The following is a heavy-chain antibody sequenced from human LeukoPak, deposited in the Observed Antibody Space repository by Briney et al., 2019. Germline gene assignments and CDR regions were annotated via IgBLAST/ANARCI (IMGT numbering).Heavy chain of an antibody. CDR2: IYYSGST. Sequence: SETLSLTCTVSGGSVSSGSYYWSWIRQPPGKGLEWIGYIYYSGSTNYNPSLKSRVTISVDTSKNQFSLKLSSVTAADTAVYYRARDQVVPAAGARYYYYGMDVWGEGTTVTVSS. CDR1: GGSVSSGSYY. D-gene: IGHD2-2*01. CDR3: ARDQVVPAAGARYYYYGMDV. V-gene: IGHV4-61*01. J-gene: IGHJ6*04.